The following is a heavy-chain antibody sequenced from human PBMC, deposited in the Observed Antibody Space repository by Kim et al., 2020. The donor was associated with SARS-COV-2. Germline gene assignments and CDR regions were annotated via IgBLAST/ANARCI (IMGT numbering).Heavy chain of an antibody. CDR3: AKDSVGDGPVG. CDR1: GFTFSSYD. D-gene: IGHD1-26*01. Sequence: SLRLSCAASGFTFSSYDIHWVRQAPGKGLEWVAVISYDGINKYYADSVKGRFTISRDNSKNTLYLQMNSLRAEDTALYYCAKDSVGDGPVGWGQGTLV. CDR2: ISYDGINK. V-gene: IGHV3-30*18. J-gene: IGHJ4*02.